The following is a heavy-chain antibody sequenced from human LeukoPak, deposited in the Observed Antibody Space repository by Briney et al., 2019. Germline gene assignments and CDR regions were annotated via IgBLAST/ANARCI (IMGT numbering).Heavy chain of an antibody. V-gene: IGHV4-39*07. D-gene: IGHD3-10*01. CDR3: ARAITMVRGALGY. J-gene: IGHJ4*02. Sequence: PSETLSLTCTVSGGSISSSSYYWGWIRQPPGKGLEWIGSIYYSGSTYYNPSLKSRVTISVDKSKNQFSLKLSSVTAADTAVYYCARAITMVRGALGYWGQGTLVTVSS. CDR2: IYYSGST. CDR1: GGSISSSSYY.